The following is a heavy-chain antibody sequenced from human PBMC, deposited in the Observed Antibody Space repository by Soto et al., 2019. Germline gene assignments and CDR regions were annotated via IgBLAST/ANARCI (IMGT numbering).Heavy chain of an antibody. CDR2: IKSKIDGGTT. D-gene: IGHD3-10*01. CDR1: GFTFSNAW. V-gene: IGHV3-15*01. Sequence: PGRSLRLSCAASGFTFSNAWMSWVRQAPGKGLEWVGRIKSKIDGGTTDYAAPVKGRFTISRDDSKNTLYLQMNSLKTEDTAVYYCTTEAMVRGVIITITRDYWGQGTLVTVSS. J-gene: IGHJ4*02. CDR3: TTEAMVRGVIITITRDY.